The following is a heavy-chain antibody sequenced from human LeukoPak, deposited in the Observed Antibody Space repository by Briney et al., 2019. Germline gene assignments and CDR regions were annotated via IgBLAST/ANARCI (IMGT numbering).Heavy chain of an antibody. V-gene: IGHV3-21*01. Sequence: PGGSLRLSCAASGFTFSSYSMNWVRQAPGKGLEWVSSISSSSSYIYYADSVKGRFTISRDNAKNSLYLQMNSLRAEDTAVYYCARAASYRVYYGSGSYYNYNYFDYWGQGTLVTVSS. CDR3: ARAASYRVYYGSGSYYNYNYFDY. J-gene: IGHJ4*02. CDR1: GFTFSSYS. D-gene: IGHD3-10*01. CDR2: ISSSSSYI.